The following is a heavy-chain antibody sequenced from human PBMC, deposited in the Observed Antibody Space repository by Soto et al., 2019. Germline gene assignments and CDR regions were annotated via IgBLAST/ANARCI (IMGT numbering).Heavy chain of an antibody. CDR1: GFSLSNARMG. D-gene: IGHD6-13*01. Sequence: VSGPTLVNPTETLTLTCTVSGFSLSNARMGVSWIRQPPGKALEWLAHIFSNDEKSYSTSLKSRLTISKDTSKSQVVLTMTNMDPLDTAKYYCARISRSSWAPVFDYWGQGTLVTVSS. J-gene: IGHJ4*02. CDR3: ARISRSSWAPVFDY. V-gene: IGHV2-26*01. CDR2: IFSNDEK.